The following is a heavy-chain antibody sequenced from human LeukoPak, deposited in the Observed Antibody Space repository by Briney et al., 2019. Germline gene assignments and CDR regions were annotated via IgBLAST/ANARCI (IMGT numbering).Heavy chain of an antibody. V-gene: IGHV4-61*02. CDR3: ARGEMVRGAPGAFDI. D-gene: IGHD3-10*01. J-gene: IGHJ3*02. CDR1: GGSISSGSYY. Sequence: SQTLSLTCTVSGGSISSGSYYWSWIRQPAGKGLEWIGRIYTIGSTDYNPSLKSRVTISVVTSKNQFSLKLSSVTAADTAVYYSARGEMVRGAPGAFDIWGQGTMVTVSS. CDR2: IYTIGST.